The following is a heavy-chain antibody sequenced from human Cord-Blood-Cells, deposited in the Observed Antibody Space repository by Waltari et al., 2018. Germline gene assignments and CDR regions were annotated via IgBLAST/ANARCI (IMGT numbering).Heavy chain of an antibody. CDR3: ARREGSSSSWTVDL. D-gene: IGHD6-13*01. V-gene: IGHV4-34*01. J-gene: IGHJ2*01. Sequence: QVQLQQWGAGLLKPSETLSLTCAVYGGSFSGYYWSWIRQPPGKGLEWIGEINHSGSTSYNPSHKSRVTRAVASAKNQFTLKLRSVTAADTAVYYCARREGSSSSWTVDLWGRGTLVTVSS. CDR1: GGSFSGYY. CDR2: INHSGST.